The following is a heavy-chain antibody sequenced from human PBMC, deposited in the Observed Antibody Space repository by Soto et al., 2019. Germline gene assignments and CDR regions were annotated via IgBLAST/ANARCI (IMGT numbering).Heavy chain of an antibody. CDR1: GGSFSGYY. CDR2: INHSGST. Sequence: SETLSLTCAVYGGSFSGYYWSWIRQPPGKGLEWIGEINHSGSTNYNPSLKSRVTISVDPSKNQFSLKLSSVTAADTAVYYCNKMTTVTSDYGMDVWGQGTTVTVSS. CDR3: NKMTTVTSDYGMDV. V-gene: IGHV4-34*01. J-gene: IGHJ6*02. D-gene: IGHD4-17*01.